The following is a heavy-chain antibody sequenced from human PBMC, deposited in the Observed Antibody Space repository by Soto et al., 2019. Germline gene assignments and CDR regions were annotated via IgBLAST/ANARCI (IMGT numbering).Heavy chain of an antibody. V-gene: IGHV4-39*01. J-gene: IGHJ4*02. CDR2: IYYSGST. CDR1: GGSISSSSYY. D-gene: IGHD3-3*01. CDR3: ARLPLLRFLEWTVSIPQYYFDY. Sequence: SETLSLTCTVSGGSISSSSYYWGWIRQPPGKGLEWIGSIYYSGSTYYNPSLKSRVTISVDTSKNQFSLKLSSVTAADTAVYYCARLPLLRFLEWTVSIPQYYFDYWGQGTLVTVSS.